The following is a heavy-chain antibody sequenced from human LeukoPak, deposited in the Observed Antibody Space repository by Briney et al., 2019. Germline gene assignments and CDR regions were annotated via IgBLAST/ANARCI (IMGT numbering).Heavy chain of an antibody. J-gene: IGHJ4*02. CDR3: ARQSLSFNGVDY. CDR1: GYTFTGYS. V-gene: IGHV1-2*02. CDR2: INPNSGGT. Sequence: ASVKVSCKASGYTFTGYSMHWVRQAPGQGLEWMGWINPNSGGTNYAQKFQGRVTMTRDTSISTAYMELSRLGSDDTAVYYCARQSLSFNGVDYWGQGTLVTVSS. D-gene: IGHD1-26*01.